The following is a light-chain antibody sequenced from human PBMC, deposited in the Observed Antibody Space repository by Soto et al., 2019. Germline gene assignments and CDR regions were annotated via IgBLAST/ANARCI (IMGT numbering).Light chain of an antibody. V-gene: IGKV3-15*01. CDR3: QQYNNWPWT. Sequence: EIVMTQSPATLSLSPGERATLSCRASQSVSSDLAWYQHKPGQAPRLLIYAASTRATGIPARFSGSGSGTEFTLTFSSLQSEDFAVYYCQQYNNWPWTFGQGTKVEIK. J-gene: IGKJ1*01. CDR1: QSVSSD. CDR2: AAS.